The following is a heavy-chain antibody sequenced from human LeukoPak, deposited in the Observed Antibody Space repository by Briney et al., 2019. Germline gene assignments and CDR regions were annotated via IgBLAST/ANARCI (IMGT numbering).Heavy chain of an antibody. J-gene: IGHJ4*02. V-gene: IGHV4-59*01. D-gene: IGHD6-13*01. CDR1: GGSISSYY. CDR3: ARGVYIAAAQYGY. Sequence: SETLSLTCTVSGGSISSYYWSWIRQPPGKGLEWIGYIYYSGTTNYNPSLKSRVTISVDTSMNQFSLKLSSVTAADTAVYYCARGVYIAAAQYGYWGQGTLVTVSS. CDR2: IYYSGTT.